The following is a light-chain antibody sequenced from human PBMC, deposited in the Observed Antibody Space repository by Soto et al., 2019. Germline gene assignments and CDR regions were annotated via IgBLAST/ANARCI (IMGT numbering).Light chain of an antibody. CDR1: QVIASW. J-gene: IGKJ4*01. Sequence: DIQMTQSPSSVSASVGDRVTITCRASQVIASWLGWYQQKPGKAPKLLIYAASSLQSGVPSRFSGSGSGTDFTLTISSLQPEDFATYYCQQANSFPFTFGGGTKVEIK. CDR2: AAS. V-gene: IGKV1D-12*01. CDR3: QQANSFPFT.